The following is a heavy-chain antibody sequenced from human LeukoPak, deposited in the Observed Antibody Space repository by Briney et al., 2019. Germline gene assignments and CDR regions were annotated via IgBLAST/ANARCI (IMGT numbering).Heavy chain of an antibody. CDR1: GFTFSSYS. V-gene: IGHV3-21*01. CDR3: ARDRAAYYDIFGSRAFDAFDI. J-gene: IGHJ3*02. Sequence: GGSLRLSCAASGFTFSSYSMNWVRQAPGKGLEWVSSISSSSSYIYYADSVKGRFTISRDNAKNSLHLQMNSLRAEDTAVYYCARDRAAYYDIFGSRAFDAFDIWGQGTMVTVSS. D-gene: IGHD3-9*01. CDR2: ISSSSSYI.